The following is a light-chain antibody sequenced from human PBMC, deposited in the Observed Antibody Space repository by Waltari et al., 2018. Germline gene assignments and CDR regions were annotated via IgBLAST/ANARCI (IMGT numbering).Light chain of an antibody. CDR1: QNVGKY. Sequence: EFLLTQSPGMVSVSPGEGVTLSCRASQNVGKYLAWYQQRPGQPPRLLIYHASNRAIGIPDRFSGSGSGTDFSLTISRLEPEDFAVYYCQKYVTLPATFGQGTKVEIK. CDR2: HAS. V-gene: IGKV3-20*01. CDR3: QKYVTLPAT. J-gene: IGKJ1*01.